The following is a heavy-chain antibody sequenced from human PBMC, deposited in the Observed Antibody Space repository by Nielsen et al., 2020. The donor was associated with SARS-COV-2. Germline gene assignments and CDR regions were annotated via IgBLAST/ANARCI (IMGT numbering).Heavy chain of an antibody. Sequence: GESLKISCAASGFTVSSNYMSWVRQAPGKGLKWVSVIYSGGSTYYADSVKGRFTISRDNSKNTLYLQMNSLRAEDTAVYYCARFSDLYYGMDVWGQGTTVTVSS. CDR3: ARFSDLYYGMDV. V-gene: IGHV3-53*01. J-gene: IGHJ6*02. CDR1: GFTVSSNY. CDR2: IYSGGST.